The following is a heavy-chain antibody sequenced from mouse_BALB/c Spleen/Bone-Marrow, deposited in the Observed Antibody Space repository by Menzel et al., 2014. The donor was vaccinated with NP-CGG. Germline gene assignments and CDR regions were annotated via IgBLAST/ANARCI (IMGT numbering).Heavy chain of an antibody. D-gene: IGHD1-1*01. CDR2: ISYSGST. V-gene: IGHV3-8*02. CDR3: ARGGGSSYNYAMDY. J-gene: IGHJ4*01. Sequence: VQLQQSGPSLVKPSQTLSLTCSVTGDSITSGYWNWIRKFPGNKLEYMGYISYSGSTYCDPSLKSRISITRDTSKNQYYLQLNSVTTEDTATYYCARGGGSSYNYAMDYWGQGTSVTVSS. CDR1: GDSITSGY.